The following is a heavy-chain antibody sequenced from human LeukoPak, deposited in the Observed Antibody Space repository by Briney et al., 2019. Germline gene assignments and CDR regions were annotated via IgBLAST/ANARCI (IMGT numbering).Heavy chain of an antibody. CDR3: ASLKVRGVTANKYYFYYMDV. J-gene: IGHJ6*03. D-gene: IGHD3-10*01. Sequence: GGSLRLSCAASGFTLSSYEMNWVRQAPGKGLEWVSYISSSGSTIYYADSMKGRFTISRDNAKNSLYLQMNSLRAGDTAVYYCASLKVRGVTANKYYFYYMDVWGKGTTVTVSS. V-gene: IGHV3-48*03. CDR2: ISSSGSTI. CDR1: GFTLSSYE.